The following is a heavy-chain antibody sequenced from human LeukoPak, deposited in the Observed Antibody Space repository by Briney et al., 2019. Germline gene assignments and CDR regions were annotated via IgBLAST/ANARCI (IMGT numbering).Heavy chain of an antibody. J-gene: IGHJ4*02. V-gene: IGHV3-23*01. CDR3: AKGSYYDSSGSFYFDY. CDR1: GFTSSSYA. D-gene: IGHD3-22*01. Sequence: GGSLRLSCAASGFTSSSYAMSWVRQAPGKGLEWVSGISGSGDNTYYADSVKGRFTISRDNSKNTLYVQVNSLGTEDTAAYYCAKGSYYDSSGSFYFDYWGQGTLVTVSS. CDR2: ISGSGDNT.